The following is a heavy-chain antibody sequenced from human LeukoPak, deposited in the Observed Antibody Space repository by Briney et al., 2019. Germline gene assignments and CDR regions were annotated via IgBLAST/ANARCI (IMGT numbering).Heavy chain of an antibody. Sequence: GGSLRLSCAASGFTFSSYNMNWVRQAPGKGPVWVSRINTDGNITTYADSVKGRFSISRDNAKNALYLQMNSLRAEDTAVFYCARELSGSISRHFDYWGQGTLVTVSS. V-gene: IGHV3-74*01. D-gene: IGHD2-15*01. CDR2: INTDGNIT. CDR3: ARELSGSISRHFDY. J-gene: IGHJ4*02. CDR1: GFTFSSYN.